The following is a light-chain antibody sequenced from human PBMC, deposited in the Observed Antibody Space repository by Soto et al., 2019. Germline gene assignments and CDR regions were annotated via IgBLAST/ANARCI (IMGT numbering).Light chain of an antibody. CDR2: DVT. J-gene: IGLJ1*01. CDR3: SSYAGTHIV. CDR1: SSDVGGYDY. V-gene: IGLV2-8*01. Sequence: QSVLTQPPSASGSPGHSVAISCTGTSSDVGGYDYVSWYQQHPGKAPKLMIYDVTKRPSGVPDRFSGSKSGNTASLTVSGLQAEDEADYYCSSYAGTHIVFGTGTKVTVL.